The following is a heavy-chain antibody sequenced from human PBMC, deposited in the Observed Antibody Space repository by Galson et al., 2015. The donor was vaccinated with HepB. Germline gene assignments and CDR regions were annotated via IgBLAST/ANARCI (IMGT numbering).Heavy chain of an antibody. J-gene: IGHJ3*02. V-gene: IGHV3-21*01. Sequence: SLRLSCAASGFTFSSYSMNWVRQAPGKGLEWVSSISSSSSYIYYADSVKGRFTISRDNAKNSLYLQMNSLRAEDTAVYYCARDYGRSGYSYAHDAFDIWGQGTMVTVSS. D-gene: IGHD5-18*01. CDR2: ISSSSSYI. CDR1: GFTFSSYS. CDR3: ARDYGRSGYSYAHDAFDI.